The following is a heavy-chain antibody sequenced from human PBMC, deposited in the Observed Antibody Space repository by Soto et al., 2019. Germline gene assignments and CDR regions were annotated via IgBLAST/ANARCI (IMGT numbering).Heavy chain of an antibody. V-gene: IGHV4-39*01. CDR1: GGTIEHSYYF. Sequence: PEKLPDTNDGSGGTIEHSYYFWGWVRQPPGKGLEFIGSVYYSGGAYYSPSLKSRVTVSVDTSKNQLSLRVNSVTAADTAFYYCLRVVESATPLTDSDSLGQG. D-gene: IGHD3-22*01. J-gene: IGHJ4*02. CDR2: VYYSGGA. CDR3: LRVVESATPLTDSDS.